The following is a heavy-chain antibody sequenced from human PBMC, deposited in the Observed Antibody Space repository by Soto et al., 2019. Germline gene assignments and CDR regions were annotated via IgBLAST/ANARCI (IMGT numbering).Heavy chain of an antibody. V-gene: IGHV3-48*01. CDR1: GFTFSLYS. Sequence: EVQLVESGGGLVQPGGSLRLSCAASGFTFSLYSMSWVRQAPGKGLEWVSYISRSSTGIHYADSVKGRFTISRDDATNSMHLQMNSLRAGDTAVYYCARAVTWGLDVWGQGNTVSISS. D-gene: IGHD3-10*01. CDR2: ISRSSTGI. J-gene: IGHJ6*02. CDR3: ARAVTWGLDV.